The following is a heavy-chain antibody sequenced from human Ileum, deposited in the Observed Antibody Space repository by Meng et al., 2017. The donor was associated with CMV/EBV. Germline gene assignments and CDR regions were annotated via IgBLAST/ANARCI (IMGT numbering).Heavy chain of an antibody. CDR1: GVSFSGYA. J-gene: IGHJ5*02. Sequence: AGVSFSGYAMSWVRQAPGKGLEWVSAISGSGGSTYYADSVKGRFTISRDNSKNTLYLQMNSLRAEDTAVYYCAKAVRFLEWLSGFDPWGQGTLVTVSS. D-gene: IGHD3-3*01. V-gene: IGHV3-23*01. CDR2: ISGSGGST. CDR3: AKAVRFLEWLSGFDP.